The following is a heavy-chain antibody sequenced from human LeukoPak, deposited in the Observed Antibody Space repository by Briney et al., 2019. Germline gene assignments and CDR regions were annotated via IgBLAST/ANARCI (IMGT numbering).Heavy chain of an antibody. Sequence: PSETLSLTCTVSGASVSSGGYYWSWIRQPPGKGLEWIGYIYYSGSTNYNPSLKSRVTISVDTSKNQFSLKLSSVTAADTAVYYCARDRTSGYNDYWGQGTLVTVSS. CDR2: IYYSGST. CDR3: ARDRTSGYNDY. CDR1: GASVSSGGYY. J-gene: IGHJ4*02. D-gene: IGHD3-22*01. V-gene: IGHV4-61*08.